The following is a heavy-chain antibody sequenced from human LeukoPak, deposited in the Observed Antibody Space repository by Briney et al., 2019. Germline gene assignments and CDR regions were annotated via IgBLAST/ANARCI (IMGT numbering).Heavy chain of an antibody. Sequence: SETLSLTCTVSGGSISSGDYYWSWIRQPPGKGLEWIGYIYYSGSTNYNPSLKSRVTMSVDTSKNQFSLKLSSVTAADTAVYYCARIRGSGYYEDWGQGTLVTVSS. CDR1: GGSISSGDYY. CDR2: IYYSGST. CDR3: ARIRGSGYYED. J-gene: IGHJ4*02. V-gene: IGHV4-61*08. D-gene: IGHD3-3*01.